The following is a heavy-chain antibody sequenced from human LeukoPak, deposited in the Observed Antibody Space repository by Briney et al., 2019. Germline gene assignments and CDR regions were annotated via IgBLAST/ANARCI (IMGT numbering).Heavy chain of an antibody. J-gene: IGHJ3*02. CDR2: MYDTRST. CDR1: GGSISSHY. CDR3: ARQKCTSTSCLTKNAFDI. V-gene: IGHV4-59*11. Sequence: SETLSLTCTVPGGSISSHYWSWIRQPPGKGLEWIGYMYDTRSTKDNPSLKSRVTLSADTSKNQFSLRLSSVTAADTAVYYCARQKCTSTSCLTKNAFDIWGQGTMVTVSS. D-gene: IGHD2-2*01.